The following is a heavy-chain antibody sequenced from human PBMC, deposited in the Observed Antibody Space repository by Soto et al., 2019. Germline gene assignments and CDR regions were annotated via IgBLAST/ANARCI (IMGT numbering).Heavy chain of an antibody. V-gene: IGHV3-33*01. J-gene: IGHJ6*02. CDR1: GFTFSSYG. CDR3: ARVLRVAHYYYYGMDV. D-gene: IGHD2-15*01. Sequence: GGSLRLSCAASGFTFSSYGMHWVRQAPGKGLEWVAVIWYDGSNKYYADSVKGRFTISRDNSKNTLYLQMNSLRAEDTAVYYCARVLRVAHYYYYGMDVWGQGTTVTVSS. CDR2: IWYDGSNK.